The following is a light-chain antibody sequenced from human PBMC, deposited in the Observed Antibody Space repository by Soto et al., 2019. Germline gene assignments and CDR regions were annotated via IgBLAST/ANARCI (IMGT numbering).Light chain of an antibody. CDR3: QQLDIFPLT. CDR2: AAS. V-gene: IGKV1-12*01. Sequence: MYHALSFVSASAGDRVSITCRASQGISSWLAWYQQKPGRAPKLLIYAASRLQGGVPLRFSGSGSGTEFTLSISSLQPEDVATYYCQQLDIFPLTFGQGALLENK. CDR1: QGISSW. J-gene: IGKJ5*01.